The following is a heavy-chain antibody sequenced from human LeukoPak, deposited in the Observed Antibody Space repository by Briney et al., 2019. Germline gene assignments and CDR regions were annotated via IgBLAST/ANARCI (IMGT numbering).Heavy chain of an antibody. CDR2: ISYDGSNK. V-gene: IGHV3-30*18. CDR3: AKGSTEGLDY. CDR1: GFTFGSYG. Sequence: PGGSLRLSCAASGFTFGSYGMHWARQAPGKGLEWVEVISYDGSNKYYADSVKGRFTISRDNSKNTLYLQMNSLRAEDTAVYYCAKGSTEGLDYWGQGTLVTVSS. J-gene: IGHJ4*02.